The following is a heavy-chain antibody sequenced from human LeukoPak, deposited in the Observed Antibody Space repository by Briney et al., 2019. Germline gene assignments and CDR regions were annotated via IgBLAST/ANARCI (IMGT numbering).Heavy chain of an antibody. CDR2: ISYDGSNK. CDR3: ARGGTGRYYFDY. V-gene: IGHV3-30*04. D-gene: IGHD2-8*02. Sequence: PGGSLRLSCAASGLTFRSYAMHRGRQARGKGLERVAVISYDGSNKYYAASVKSRFTISRDNSKNTLYLQMDSLRTEDTAVYYCARGGTGRYYFDYWGQGTLVTVSS. CDR1: GLTFRSYA. J-gene: IGHJ4*02.